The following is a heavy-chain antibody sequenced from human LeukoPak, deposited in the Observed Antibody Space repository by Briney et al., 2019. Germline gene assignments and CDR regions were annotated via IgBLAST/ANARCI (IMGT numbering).Heavy chain of an antibody. D-gene: IGHD3-3*01. CDR2: ISSSSSYI. CDR3: AKDLDLRFLEWSMGY. Sequence: GGSLRLSCAASGFTFSSYGMSWVRQAPGKGLEWVSSISSSSSYIYYADSVKGRFTISRDNSKNTLYLQMNSLRAEDTAVYYCAKDLDLRFLEWSMGYWGQGTLVTVSS. CDR1: GFTFSSYG. J-gene: IGHJ4*02. V-gene: IGHV3-21*01.